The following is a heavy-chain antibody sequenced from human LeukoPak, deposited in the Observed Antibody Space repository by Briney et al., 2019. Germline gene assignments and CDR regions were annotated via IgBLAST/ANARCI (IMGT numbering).Heavy chain of an antibody. Sequence: ASVKVSCKASGGTFSSYAISWVRQAPGQGLEWMGRIIPSLAIANYAQKFQGRVTITADKSTSTAYMELSSLRSEDTAVYYCARASKDYGDSDYWGQGTLVTVSS. CDR2: IIPSLAIA. V-gene: IGHV1-69*04. CDR3: ARASKDYGDSDY. CDR1: GGTFSSYA. D-gene: IGHD4-17*01. J-gene: IGHJ4*02.